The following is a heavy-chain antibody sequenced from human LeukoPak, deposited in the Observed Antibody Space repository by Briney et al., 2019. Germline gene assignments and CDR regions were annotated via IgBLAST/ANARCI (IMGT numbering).Heavy chain of an antibody. CDR2: IKQDGSEK. D-gene: IGHD1-1*01. Sequence: GGSLRLSCAASGFTSSTYWMSWVRQAPGKGLEWVANIKQDGSEKYYVDSVKGRFTISRDNAKNSLYLEMNSLRAEDTAVYYCARERPFYFDYWGRGTLVTVSS. V-gene: IGHV3-7*01. CDR1: GFTSSTYW. CDR3: ARERPFYFDY. J-gene: IGHJ4*02.